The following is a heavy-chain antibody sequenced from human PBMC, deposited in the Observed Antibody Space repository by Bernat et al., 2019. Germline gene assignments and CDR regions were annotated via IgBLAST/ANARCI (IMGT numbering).Heavy chain of an antibody. J-gene: IGHJ5*02. V-gene: IGHV3-11*06. CDR3: ARVMPGVVPAAGSWFDP. D-gene: IGHD2-2*01. CDR1: GFTFSSYY. CDR2: ITSDSTYT. Sequence: QVQLVESGGGLVKPGGSLRLSCAASGFTFSSYYMSWVRQAPGKGLEWVAVITSDSTYTNYADSVKGRFTISRDNAKNSLYLQMNSLRAEDTAVYYCARVMPGVVPAAGSWFDPRGQGNLVTVSS.